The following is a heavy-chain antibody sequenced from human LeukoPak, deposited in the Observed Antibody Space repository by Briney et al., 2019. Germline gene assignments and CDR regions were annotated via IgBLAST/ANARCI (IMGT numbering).Heavy chain of an antibody. CDR2: IRWNNDKI. Sequence: GGSLRLSCVTSGFTFDDYAMHWVRQLPGKGLEWVSGIRWNNDKIDYAGSVRGRFTISRDNAKNSLYLQMNSLRADDTALYYCVKDMGTGYCSSSSCRSFDYWGQGTLVTVSS. D-gene: IGHD2-2*01. CDR1: GFTFDDYA. J-gene: IGHJ4*02. CDR3: VKDMGTGYCSSSSCRSFDY. V-gene: IGHV3-9*01.